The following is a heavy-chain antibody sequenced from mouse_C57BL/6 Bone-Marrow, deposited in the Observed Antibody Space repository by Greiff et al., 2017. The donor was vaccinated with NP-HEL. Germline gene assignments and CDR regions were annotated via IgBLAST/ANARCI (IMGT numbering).Heavy chain of an antibody. CDR3: ARSPFAGSSYPSY. CDR1: GYTFTSYW. CDR2: IDPNSGGT. D-gene: IGHD1-1*01. Sequence: QVHVKQSGAELVKPGASVKLSCKASGYTFTSYWMHWVKQRPGRGLEWIGRIDPNSGGTKYNEKFKSKATRTVDKPSSTAYMQLSSLTSEDAAVYYCARSPFAGSSYPSYWGQDTTLTVSS. V-gene: IGHV1-72*01. J-gene: IGHJ2*01.